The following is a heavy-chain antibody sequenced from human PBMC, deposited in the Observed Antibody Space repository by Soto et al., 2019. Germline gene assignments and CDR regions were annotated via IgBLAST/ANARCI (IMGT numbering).Heavy chain of an antibody. CDR2: IYYSGST. J-gene: IGHJ1*01. D-gene: IGHD3-22*01. Sequence: SETLSLTCTVSGGSLSSSSYYWGWIRQPPGKGLEWIGTIYYSGSTYYNPSLKSRVTISLDTSKNQFSLKLSSVTAADTAVYYCASPEYYYDSSGAMLAEYFQHWGQGTLVTVSS. CDR1: GGSLSSSSYY. V-gene: IGHV4-39*01. CDR3: ASPEYYYDSSGAMLAEYFQH.